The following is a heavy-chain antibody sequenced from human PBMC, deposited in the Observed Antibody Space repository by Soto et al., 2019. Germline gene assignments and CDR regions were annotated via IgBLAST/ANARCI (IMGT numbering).Heavy chain of an antibody. J-gene: IGHJ6*02. CDR1: GFTFSNAW. CDR3: TTGHPDMVVVVAAAYGMDV. Sequence: EVQLVESGGGLVKPGGSLRLSCAASGFTFSNAWMSWVRQAPGKGLEWVGRIKSKTDGVTTDYAAPVKGRFTISRDDSRNTLYLEMNSLKAADTGVYYSTTGHPDMVVVVAAAYGMDVWGQGTTVTVSS. D-gene: IGHD2-15*01. V-gene: IGHV3-15*01. CDR2: IKSKTDGVTT.